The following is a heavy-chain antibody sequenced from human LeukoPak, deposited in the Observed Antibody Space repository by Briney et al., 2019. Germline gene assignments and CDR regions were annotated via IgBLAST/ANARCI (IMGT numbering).Heavy chain of an antibody. CDR2: IYHSGRT. CDR1: GYSISSGYY. V-gene: IGHV4-38-2*02. Sequence: SETLSLTCTVSGYSISSGYYWGWIRQPPGKWLEWIGSIYHSGRTYYNPSLKSRVTISVDTSKNQFSLKLSSVTAADTAVYYCAREGDYYDRSGFRRRDLDYWGQGTLVTVSS. CDR3: AREGDYYDRSGFRRRDLDY. J-gene: IGHJ4*02. D-gene: IGHD3-22*01.